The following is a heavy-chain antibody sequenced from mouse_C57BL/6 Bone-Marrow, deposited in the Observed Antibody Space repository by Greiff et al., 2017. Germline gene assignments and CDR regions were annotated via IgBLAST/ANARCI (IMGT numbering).Heavy chain of an antibody. J-gene: IGHJ3*01. CDR2: IDPENGDT. CDR3: TLIYYYGSSYVGGFAY. D-gene: IGHD1-1*01. Sequence: VQLQQSGAELVRPGASVKLSCTVSGFNIKDDYMLWVKQRPEQGLEWIGWIDPENGDTEYASKFQGKAPITSDTSSNTAYLQLSSLTSEDTAVYYCTLIYYYGSSYVGGFAYWGQGTLVTVSA. V-gene: IGHV14-4*01. CDR1: GFNIKDDY.